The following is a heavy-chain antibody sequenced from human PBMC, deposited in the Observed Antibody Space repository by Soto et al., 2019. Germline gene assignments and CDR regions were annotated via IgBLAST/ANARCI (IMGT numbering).Heavy chain of an antibody. D-gene: IGHD1-26*01. J-gene: IGHJ5*02. CDR3: AHRRRPYSGSFYGWFDP. V-gene: IGHV2-5*02. CDR2: IYWDDDK. CDR1: GFSLSTSGVG. Sequence: QITLKESGPTLVKPTQTLTLTCTFSGFSLSTSGVGVGWIRQPPGKALEWLALIYWDDDKRYSPSLKSRLTITNDTSKNQVVLTMTNMDPVDTATYYCAHRRRPYSGSFYGWFDPWGQGTLVTVSS.